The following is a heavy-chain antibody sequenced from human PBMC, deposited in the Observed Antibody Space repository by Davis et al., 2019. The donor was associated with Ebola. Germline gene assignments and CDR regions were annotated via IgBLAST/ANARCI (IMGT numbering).Heavy chain of an antibody. CDR1: GFTFSGFY. J-gene: IGHJ4*02. CDR2: IDSSNSHT. D-gene: IGHD3-10*01. V-gene: IGHV3-11*05. CDR3: AKEKVSGSSYYIDS. Sequence: PGGSLRLSCAASGFTFSGFYMTWIRQAPGKGLEWVSYIDSSNSHTNYADSVKGRFTISRDNSRNTLFLQMNSLRVEDTAVYYCAKEKVSGSSYYIDSWGQGTLVTVSS.